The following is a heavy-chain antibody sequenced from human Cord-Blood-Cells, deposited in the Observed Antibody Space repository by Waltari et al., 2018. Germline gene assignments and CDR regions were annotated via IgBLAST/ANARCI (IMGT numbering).Heavy chain of an antibody. CDR1: GFTFSSYG. Sequence: QVQLVESGGGVVQPGRSLRLSWAASGFTFSSYGMPWVRPAPGKGLEWVAVIWYDGSNKYYADSVKGRFTISRDNSKNTLYLQMNSLRAEDTAVYYCARGITNYYGSGSYYDWFDPWGQGTLVTVSS. J-gene: IGHJ5*02. CDR3: ARGITNYYGSGSYYDWFDP. V-gene: IGHV3-33*01. D-gene: IGHD3-10*01. CDR2: IWYDGSNK.